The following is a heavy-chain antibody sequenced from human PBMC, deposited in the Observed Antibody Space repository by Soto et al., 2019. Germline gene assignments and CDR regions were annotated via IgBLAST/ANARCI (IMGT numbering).Heavy chain of an antibody. V-gene: IGHV4-31*03. Sequence: SETLSLTCTVSGGSISSSSYYWGWIRQPPGKGLEWIGYIYYSGSTYYNPSLKSRVTISVDTSKNQFSLKLSSVTAADTAVYYCARDSCSGGSCNIDYWGQGTLVTVSS. CDR1: GGSISSSSYY. CDR3: ARDSCSGGSCNIDY. D-gene: IGHD2-15*01. CDR2: IYYSGST. J-gene: IGHJ4*02.